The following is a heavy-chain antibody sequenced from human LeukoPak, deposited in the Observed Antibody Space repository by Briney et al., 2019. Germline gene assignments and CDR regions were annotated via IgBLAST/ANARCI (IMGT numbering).Heavy chain of an antibody. D-gene: IGHD4-23*01. CDR1: GGSISSGDYY. CDR3: ARVESVNYFDY. J-gene: IGHJ4*02. Sequence: SQTLSLTCTVSGGSISSGDYYWRWIRQPPGKGLEWIGYIYYSGSTYYNPSLKSRVTISVDTSKDQFSLKLSSVTAADTAVYYCARVESVNYFDYWGQGTLVTVSS. CDR2: IYYSGST. V-gene: IGHV4-30-4*01.